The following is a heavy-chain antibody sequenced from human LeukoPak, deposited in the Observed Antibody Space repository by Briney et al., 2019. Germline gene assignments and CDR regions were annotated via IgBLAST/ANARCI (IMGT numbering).Heavy chain of an antibody. CDR2: ISSSGSAI. D-gene: IGHD3-10*02. CDR3: AELGITMIGGV. J-gene: IGHJ6*04. Sequence: GGSLRLSCATSGFSFSSYEMNWARQAPGKGLEWVSYISSSGSAIYYADSVKGRFTISRDNAKNSLYLQMNSLRAEDTAVYYCAELGITMIGGVWGKGTTVTISS. CDR1: GFSFSSYE. V-gene: IGHV3-48*03.